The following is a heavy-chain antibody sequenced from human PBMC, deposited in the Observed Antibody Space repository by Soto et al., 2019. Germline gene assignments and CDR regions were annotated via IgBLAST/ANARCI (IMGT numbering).Heavy chain of an antibody. CDR3: ARVGPFLDYLADV. V-gene: IGHV3-21*01. CDR2: ISNTGRYI. CDR1: GFIFDSSG. J-gene: IGHJ6*02. Sequence: GSLRIYCATSGFIFDSSGMNWVRQVPGKGLEWVSSISNTGRYIFYADSVKGRFTISRDNAKNSLYLEMNSLRAEDTAIYYCARVGPFLDYLADVWGQGTTVTVSS. D-gene: IGHD3-3*01.